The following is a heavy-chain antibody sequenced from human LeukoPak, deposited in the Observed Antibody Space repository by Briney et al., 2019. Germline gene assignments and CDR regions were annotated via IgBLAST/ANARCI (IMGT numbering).Heavy chain of an antibody. J-gene: IGHJ4*02. CDR2: IYPGDSES. D-gene: IGHD3-22*01. V-gene: IGHV5-51*01. CDR3: ARLGLWAAAVYYDSSGYQFDY. Sequence: GESLKISCQASGYSFTTYWIAWVRQLPGKGLEWMGIIYPGDSESRYSPSFRGQVTISADKSISTAYLQWSSLKASDTAMYYCARLGLWAAAVYYDSSGYQFDYWGQGTLVTVSS. CDR1: GYSFTTYW.